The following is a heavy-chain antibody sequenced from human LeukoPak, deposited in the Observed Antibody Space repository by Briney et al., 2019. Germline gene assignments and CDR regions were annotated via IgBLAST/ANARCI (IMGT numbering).Heavy chain of an antibody. CDR2: INHSGST. CDR3: ARDYGSGGGYFDY. J-gene: IGHJ4*02. V-gene: IGHV4-34*01. D-gene: IGHD3-10*01. CDR1: GGSFSGYY. Sequence: PSETLSLTCAVYGGSFSGYYWSWIRQPPGKGLEWIGEINHSGSTNYNPSLKSRVTISVDTSKNQFSLKLSSVTAADTAVYYCARDYGSGGGYFDYWGQGTLVTVSS.